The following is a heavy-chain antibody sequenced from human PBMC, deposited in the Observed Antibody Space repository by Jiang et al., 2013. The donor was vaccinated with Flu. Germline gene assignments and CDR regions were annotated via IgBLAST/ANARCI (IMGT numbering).Heavy chain of an antibody. Sequence: GAEVKKPGASVKVSCKASGYTFTSYYMHWVRQAPGQGLEWMGIINPSGGSTSYAQKFQGRVTMTRDTSTSTVYMELSSLRSEDTAVYYCARVPDYVWDGLNAFDIWGQGTMVTVSS. J-gene: IGHJ3*02. CDR1: GYTFTSYY. D-gene: IGHD3-16*01. CDR2: INPSGGST. V-gene: IGHV1-46*03. CDR3: ARVPDYVWDGLNAFDI.